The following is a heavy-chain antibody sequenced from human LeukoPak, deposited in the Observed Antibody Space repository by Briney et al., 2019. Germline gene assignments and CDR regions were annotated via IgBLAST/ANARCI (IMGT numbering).Heavy chain of an antibody. V-gene: IGHV3-23*01. J-gene: IGHJ4*02. CDR2: IDTSGGGT. CDR1: GFIFSSKG. CDR3: AKDSPVMTR. D-gene: IGHD2-21*01. Sequence: GGSLRLSCAASGFIFSSKGMTWVRQAPGRGLEWVSAIDTSGGGTYYAESVKGRFTISRDNSKNTLYLQMSSLRAEDSAIYYCAKDSPVMTRWGQGTLVTVSS.